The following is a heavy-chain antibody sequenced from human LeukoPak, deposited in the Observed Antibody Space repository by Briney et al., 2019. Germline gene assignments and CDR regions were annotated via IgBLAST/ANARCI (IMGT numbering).Heavy chain of an antibody. D-gene: IGHD2-2*01. Sequence: ASVKVSCTASGYTFTSYAMNWVRQAPGQGLEWMGWINTNTGNPTCAQGFTGRFVFSLDTSVSTAYLQISSLKAEDTAVYYCARDLLGYCSSTSCYNWFDPWGQGTLVTVSS. V-gene: IGHV7-4-1*02. J-gene: IGHJ5*02. CDR2: INTNTGNP. CDR3: ARDLLGYCSSTSCYNWFDP. CDR1: GYTFTSYA.